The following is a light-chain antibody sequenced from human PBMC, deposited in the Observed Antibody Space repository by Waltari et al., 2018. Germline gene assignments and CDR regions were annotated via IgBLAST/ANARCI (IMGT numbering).Light chain of an antibody. Sequence: SYEVTQPPSVSVSPGQTASITCSGDKVGNTYVCWYQQKPGQSPVLVIYEDTKRPSGIPERFSGSNSGNTATLTISGTQAMDEADYYCQAWDSSTVVFGGGTKLTVL. CDR3: QAWDSSTVV. CDR2: EDT. CDR1: KVGNTY. V-gene: IGLV3-1*01. J-gene: IGLJ2*01.